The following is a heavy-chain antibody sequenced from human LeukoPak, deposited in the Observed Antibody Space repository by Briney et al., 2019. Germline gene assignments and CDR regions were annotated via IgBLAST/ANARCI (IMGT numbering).Heavy chain of an antibody. D-gene: IGHD5-18*01. CDR3: ARGRKYTSGYRATELGSGYSDY. CDR1: GGSISTYY. J-gene: IGHJ4*02. CDR2: INYSGTT. Sequence: PSETLSLTCTVSGGSISTYYWNWIRQPPGKGLEWIGYINYSGTTNYNPSLKSRVSMSVDTSKNQFSLKLSSVTAADTAVYYCARGRKYTSGYRATELGSGYSDYWGQGTLVTVSS. V-gene: IGHV4-59*01.